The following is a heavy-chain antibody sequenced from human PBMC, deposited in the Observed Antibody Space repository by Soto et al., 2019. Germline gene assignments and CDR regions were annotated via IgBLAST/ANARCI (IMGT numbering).Heavy chain of an antibody. D-gene: IGHD4-17*01. J-gene: IGHJ3*02. CDR3: GRTTTLLGGDAFDI. CDR2: INAGNGNT. Sequence: QVQLVQSGAEVKKPGASVKVSCKASGYTFTSYAMPWVRQAPGQRLEWMGWINAGNGNTKYSQKFQGRVTITRDTSASTAYMELSSLRSEDTAVYYCGRTTTLLGGDAFDIWGQGTMVAVSS. V-gene: IGHV1-3*01. CDR1: GYTFTSYA.